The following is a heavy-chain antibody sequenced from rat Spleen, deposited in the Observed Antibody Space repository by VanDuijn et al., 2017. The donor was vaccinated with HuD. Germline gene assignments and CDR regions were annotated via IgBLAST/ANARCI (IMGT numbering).Heavy chain of an antibody. CDR2: ISYGDSSGHSST. D-gene: IGHD4-3*01. CDR1: GFTFSNYY. V-gene: IGHV5-29*01. CDR3: ARQDTSGYSNWFGF. Sequence: EVQLVESDGGLVQPGRSLKLSCAASGFTFSNYYMAWVLQAPTKGLEWVATISYGDSSGHSSTYYQDSVKGRFTVSRDKAQSTLYRQLESLRSEDTATYYCARQDTSGYSNWFGFWGQGTLVTVSS. J-gene: IGHJ3*01.